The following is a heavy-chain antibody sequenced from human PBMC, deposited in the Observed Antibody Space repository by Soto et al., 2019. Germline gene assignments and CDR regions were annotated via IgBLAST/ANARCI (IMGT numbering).Heavy chain of an antibody. J-gene: IGHJ4*02. CDR3: ARLYSSGWYDY. CDR2: IWYDGSNK. Sequence: QVQLVESGGGVVQPGRSLRLSCAASGFTFSSYGMHWVRQAPGKGLEWVAGIWYDGSNKYYADSVKGRFTISRDNSKNTLYLQMNSLRAEDTAVYYCARLYSSGWYDYWGQGTLVTVSS. V-gene: IGHV3-33*01. CDR1: GFTFSSYG. D-gene: IGHD6-19*01.